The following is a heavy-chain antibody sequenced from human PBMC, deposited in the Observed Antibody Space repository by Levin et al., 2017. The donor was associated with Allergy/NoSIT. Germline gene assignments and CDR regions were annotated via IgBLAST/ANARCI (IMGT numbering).Heavy chain of an antibody. Sequence: AGGSLRLSCAASGFTFSSYAMSWVRQAPGKGLEWVSGISGSGGSTFYADSVKGRFTISRDNSKNTLHVQMNSLTAEDTAVYYCAKVDDVLTAFDIWGQGTKVTVFS. J-gene: IGHJ3*02. V-gene: IGHV3-23*01. CDR3: AKVDDVLTAFDI. CDR1: GFTFSSYA. CDR2: ISGSGGST. D-gene: IGHD3-9*01.